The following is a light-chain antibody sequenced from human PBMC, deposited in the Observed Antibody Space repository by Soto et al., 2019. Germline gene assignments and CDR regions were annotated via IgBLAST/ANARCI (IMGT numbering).Light chain of an antibody. V-gene: IGLV7-46*01. CDR1: TGAVTSSHY. CDR3: LLAYRGTRV. J-gene: IGLJ3*02. CDR2: DAS. Sequence: QSVVTQEPSLTVSPGGTVTLTCGSSTGAVTSSHYGYWFQQKPGQAPRTLISDASNKPSWTPARFSGSLLGGKAALTLSGAQTEDEADYYCLLAYRGTRVFGGGTKLTVL.